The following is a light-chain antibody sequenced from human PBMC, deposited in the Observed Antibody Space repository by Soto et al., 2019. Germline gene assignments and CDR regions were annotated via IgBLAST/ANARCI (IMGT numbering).Light chain of an antibody. Sequence: IQVTQSPSSLSASVGDRVTITFRASQGISNYLAWYQQKPGKVPKLLIYAASTLQSGVPSRFSGSGSGTDFTLIISSLQPEDVATYYCQKHNSAPLTFGGGTKVDIK. CDR3: QKHNSAPLT. J-gene: IGKJ4*01. CDR2: AAS. V-gene: IGKV1-27*01. CDR1: QGISNY.